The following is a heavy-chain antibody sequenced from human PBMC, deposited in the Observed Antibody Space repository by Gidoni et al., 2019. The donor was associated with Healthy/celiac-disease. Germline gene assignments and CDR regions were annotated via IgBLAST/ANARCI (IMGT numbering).Heavy chain of an antibody. V-gene: IGHV4-39*01. CDR3: ARHFYYYDSSGYYPDFDY. CDR1: GGSICSSSYY. Sequence: QLQLQESGPGLVKPSETLSLTCTVSGGSICSSSYYWGWIRQPPGKGLEWIGSIYYSGSTYYNPSLKSRVTISVDTSKNQFSLKLSSVTAADTAVYYCARHFYYYDSSGYYPDFDYWGQGTLVTVSS. J-gene: IGHJ4*02. D-gene: IGHD3-22*01. CDR2: IYYSGST.